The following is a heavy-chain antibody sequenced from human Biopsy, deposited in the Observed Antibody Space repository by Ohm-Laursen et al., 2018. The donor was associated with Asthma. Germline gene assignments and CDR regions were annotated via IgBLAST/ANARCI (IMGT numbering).Heavy chain of an antibody. Sequence: SLRLSCAASGFTFDGYAMHWVRQAPGKGLERVSGISWNSGSIGYADSVKGRFTISRDNAKNSLYLQMNSLRAEDTALYYCAKGEWELLEANFDYWGQGTLVTVSS. V-gene: IGHV3-9*01. CDR2: ISWNSGSI. CDR1: GFTFDGYA. CDR3: AKGEWELLEANFDY. J-gene: IGHJ4*02. D-gene: IGHD1-26*01.